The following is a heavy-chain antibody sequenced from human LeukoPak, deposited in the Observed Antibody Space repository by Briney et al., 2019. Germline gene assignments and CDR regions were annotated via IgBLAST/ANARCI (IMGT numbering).Heavy chain of an antibody. J-gene: IGHJ5*02. CDR1: GFSLSTSGVG. CDR3: AHRSTNIGSYHAWFDP. CDR2: IYWNDDK. Sequence: SGPTLVNPTQTLTLTCTFSGFSLSTSGVGVGWIRQPPGKALEWLALIYWNDDKRYSPSLKSRLTITKDTSKNQVVLTMTNMDPVDTATYYCAHRSTNIGSYHAWFDPWGQGTLVTVSS. V-gene: IGHV2-5*01. D-gene: IGHD1-26*01.